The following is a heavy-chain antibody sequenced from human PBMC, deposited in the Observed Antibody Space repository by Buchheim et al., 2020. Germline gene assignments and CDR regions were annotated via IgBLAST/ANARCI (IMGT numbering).Heavy chain of an antibody. J-gene: IGHJ6*02. Sequence: QVQLQESGPGLVKPSQTLSLTCTVSGGSLSSGDYYWSWIRQPPGKGLEWIGYIYYSGSTYYNPSLKSRVTISVDTSKNQFSLKLSSVTAADAAVYYSDRVPGSGSNYYKYYAMDVWGQGTT. CDR3: DRVPGSGSNYYKYYAMDV. CDR2: IYYSGST. CDR1: GGSLSSGDYY. V-gene: IGHV4-30-4*01. D-gene: IGHD7-27*01.